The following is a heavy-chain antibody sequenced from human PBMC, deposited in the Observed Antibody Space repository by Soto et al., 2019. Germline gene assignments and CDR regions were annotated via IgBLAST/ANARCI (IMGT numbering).Heavy chain of an antibody. CDR1: GFSLSTSGMC. V-gene: IGHV2-70*11. D-gene: IGHD4-17*01. J-gene: IGHJ6*03. Sequence: SGPTLVNPTQTLTLTCTFSGFSLSTSGMCVSWIRQPPGKALEWLARIDWDDDKYYSTSLKTRLTISKDTSKNQVVLTMTNMDPVDTATYYCARSLYGGYVTDYYYYYMDVWGKGTTVTVSS. CDR2: IDWDDDK. CDR3: ARSLYGGYVTDYYYYYMDV.